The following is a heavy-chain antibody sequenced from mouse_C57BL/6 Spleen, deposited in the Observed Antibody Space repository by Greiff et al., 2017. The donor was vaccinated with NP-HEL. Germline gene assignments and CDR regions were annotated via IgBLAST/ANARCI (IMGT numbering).Heavy chain of an antibody. CDR2: INYDGSST. Sequence: DVKLVESEGGLVQPGSSMKLSCTASGFTFSDYYMAWVRQVPEKGLEWVANINYDGSSTYYLDSLKSRFIISRDNAKNILYLQMSSLKSEDTATYYCARVYGNYFAYWGQGTLVTVSA. CDR3: ARVYGNYFAY. CDR1: GFTFSDYY. J-gene: IGHJ3*01. D-gene: IGHD2-1*01. V-gene: IGHV5-16*01.